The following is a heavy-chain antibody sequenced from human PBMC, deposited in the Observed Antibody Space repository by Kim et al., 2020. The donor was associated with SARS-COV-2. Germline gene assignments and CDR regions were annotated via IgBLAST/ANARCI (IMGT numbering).Heavy chain of an antibody. Sequence: GESLKISCKGSGYSFTSYWISWVRQMPGKGLEWMGRIDPSDSYTNYSPSFQGHVTISADKSISTAYLQWSSLKASDTAMYYCARLRGYSSSWYYGMDVWGQGTTVPVSS. J-gene: IGHJ6*02. CDR3: ARLRGYSSSWYYGMDV. V-gene: IGHV5-10-1*01. CDR1: GYSFTSYW. CDR2: IDPSDSYT. D-gene: IGHD6-13*01.